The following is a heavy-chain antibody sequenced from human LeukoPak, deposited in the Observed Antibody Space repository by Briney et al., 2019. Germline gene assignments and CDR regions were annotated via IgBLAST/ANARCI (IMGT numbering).Heavy chain of an antibody. D-gene: IGHD4-17*01. J-gene: IGHJ6*03. Sequence: SETLSLTCAVYGGSFSGYYWSWIRQPPGKGLEWIGEINHSGSTNYNPSLKSRVSISVDTSKNQFSLKLDSVTAADTAVYYCARLTSGDLDYYYYYFMDVWGKGTTVTISS. CDR1: GGSFSGYY. CDR2: INHSGST. V-gene: IGHV4-34*01. CDR3: ARLTSGDLDYYYYYFMDV.